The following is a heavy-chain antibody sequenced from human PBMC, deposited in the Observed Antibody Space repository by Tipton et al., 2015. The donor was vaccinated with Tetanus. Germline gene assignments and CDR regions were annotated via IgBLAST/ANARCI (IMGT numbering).Heavy chain of an antibody. V-gene: IGHV4-39*01. D-gene: IGHD7-27*01. CDR3: ARHSLKLGMWAFDI. CDR2: LYYSGTT. CDR1: GGSISTTSDY. J-gene: IGHJ3*02. Sequence: TLSLTCTVSGGSISTTSDYWGWIRQPPGKGLEWIGRLYYSGTTYYNPSLKSRVTISVDTSKNPFSLRLSSVTAADTAVYYCARHSLKLGMWAFDIWGRGTLVTVSS.